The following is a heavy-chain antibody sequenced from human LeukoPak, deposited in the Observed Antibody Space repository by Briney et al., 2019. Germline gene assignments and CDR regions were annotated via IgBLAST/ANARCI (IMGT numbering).Heavy chain of an antibody. Sequence: GGSLRLSCAASGFSLSSYWMHWVRQAPGKGLVWVLRVNGDGSRTSYADSVKGRFTISRDDAKNTLYLQMNSLRAEDTAVYYCAREGYFDSSGCDFGYWGQGTLVTVSS. CDR1: GFSLSSYW. CDR3: AREGYFDSSGCDFGY. CDR2: VNGDGSRT. D-gene: IGHD3-22*01. V-gene: IGHV3-74*01. J-gene: IGHJ4*02.